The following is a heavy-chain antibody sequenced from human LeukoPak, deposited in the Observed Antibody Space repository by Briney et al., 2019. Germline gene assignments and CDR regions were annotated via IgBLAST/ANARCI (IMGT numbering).Heavy chain of an antibody. J-gene: IGHJ5*02. CDR1: GFTFSSYG. CDR2: ISGSGGST. Sequence: GGSLRLSCAASGFTFSSYGMSWVRQAPGKGLEWVSAISGSGGSTYYADSAKGRFTISRDNSKNTLYLQMNSLRAEDTAVYYCAKSLTMVRGVNNWFDPWGQGTLVTVSS. V-gene: IGHV3-23*01. CDR3: AKSLTMVRGVNNWFDP. D-gene: IGHD3-10*01.